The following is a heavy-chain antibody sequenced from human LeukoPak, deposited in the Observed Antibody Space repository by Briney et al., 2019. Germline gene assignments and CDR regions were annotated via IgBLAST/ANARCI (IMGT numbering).Heavy chain of an antibody. CDR2: IIPILGIA. CDR3: ATGIAAAGTDRGAAFDY. CDR1: GGTFSSYA. D-gene: IGHD6-13*01. V-gene: IGHV1-69*04. Sequence: SVKVSCKASGGTFSSYAISWVRQAPGQGLEGMGRIIPILGIANYEQKFQGRVTMTEDTSTDTAYMELSSLRSEDTAVYYCATGIAAAGTDRGAAFDYWGQGTLVTVSS. J-gene: IGHJ4*02.